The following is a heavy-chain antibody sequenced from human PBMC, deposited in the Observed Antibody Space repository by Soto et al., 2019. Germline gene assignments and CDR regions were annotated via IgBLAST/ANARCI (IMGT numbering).Heavy chain of an antibody. Sequence: EVQLVESGGGLVQPGRSLRLSCAASGFTFDDYAMHWVRQAPGKGLEWVSGISWNSGSIGYADSVKGRFTISRDNAKNSLYLQMNSRRAEDTALYYCAKDIGPSPTVTTFYFDYWGQGTLVTVSS. V-gene: IGHV3-9*01. D-gene: IGHD4-17*01. CDR2: ISWNSGSI. J-gene: IGHJ4*02. CDR1: GFTFDDYA. CDR3: AKDIGPSPTVTTFYFDY.